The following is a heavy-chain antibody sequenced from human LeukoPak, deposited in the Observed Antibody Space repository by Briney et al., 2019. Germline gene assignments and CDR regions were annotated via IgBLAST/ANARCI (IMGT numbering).Heavy chain of an antibody. J-gene: IGHJ6*02. CDR1: GFTFSSYA. D-gene: IGHD3-22*01. Sequence: GGSLRLSCAASGFTFSSYAMSWVRQAPGKGLEWVSAISGSGGSTYYADSVKGRFTICRDNSKNTLYLQMNSLRAEDTAVYYCAKGARRDYYDSSGILFYYYGMDVWGQGTT. CDR3: AKGARRDYYDSSGILFYYYGMDV. V-gene: IGHV3-23*01. CDR2: ISGSGGST.